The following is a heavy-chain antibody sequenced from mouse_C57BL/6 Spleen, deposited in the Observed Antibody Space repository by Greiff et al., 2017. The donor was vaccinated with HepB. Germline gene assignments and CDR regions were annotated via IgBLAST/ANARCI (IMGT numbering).Heavy chain of an antibody. CDR1: GYTFTDYN. CDR3: ARTLEVRTWFAY. V-gene: IGHV1-22*01. J-gene: IGHJ3*01. Sequence: EVQLQQSGPELVKPGASVKMSCKASGYTFTDYNMHWVKQSHGKSLEWIGYINPNNGGTSYNQKFKGKATLTVNKSSSTAYMELRSLTSEDSAVYCCARTLEVRTWFAYWGQGTLVTVSA. D-gene: IGHD2-2*01. CDR2: INPNNGGT.